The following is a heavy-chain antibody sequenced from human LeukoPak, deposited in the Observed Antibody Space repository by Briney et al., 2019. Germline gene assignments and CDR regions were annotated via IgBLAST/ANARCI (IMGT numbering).Heavy chain of an antibody. V-gene: IGHV4-30-4*08. D-gene: IGHD3-22*01. J-gene: IGHJ4*02. Sequence: SETLSLTCSVSGASIRSGDHHWSWLRQSPGKGLEWIGYIYFSGSRSSNPSLRSRLTISVDTSKNQFSLKLNSVTAADTALYYCARGGGGYTLYSFDYWGQGALVTVSS. CDR1: GASIRSGDHH. CDR2: IYFSGSR. CDR3: ARGGGGYTLYSFDY.